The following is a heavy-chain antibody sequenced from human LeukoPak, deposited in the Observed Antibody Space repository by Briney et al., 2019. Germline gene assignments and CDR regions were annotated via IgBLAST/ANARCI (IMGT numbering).Heavy chain of an antibody. V-gene: IGHV3-21*01. CDR1: GFTFSTYP. CDR2: ISGSSSYI. Sequence: GGSLRLSCAASGFTFSTYPMNWARQAPGKGLEWVSSISGSSSYIYYADSVKGRFTISRDNAKNSLYLQMNSLRAEDTAVYYCARGSATAMDGSVDYWGQGTLVTVSS. J-gene: IGHJ4*02. CDR3: ARGSATAMDGSVDY. D-gene: IGHD5-18*01.